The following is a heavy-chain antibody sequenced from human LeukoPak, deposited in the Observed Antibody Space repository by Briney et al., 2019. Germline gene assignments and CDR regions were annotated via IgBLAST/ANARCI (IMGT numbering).Heavy chain of an antibody. J-gene: IGHJ3*02. CDR1: GGSISSYY. V-gene: IGHV4-4*07. CDR3: ARVPLRRSVFDI. Sequence: PSETLSLTCTVSGGSISSYYWSWLRQPAGKGLEWIGRIYTSGSTNYNPSLKSRVTMSADTSKNQFSLKLSSFTAADTAVYYCARVPLRRSVFDIWGQGTMVTVSS. D-gene: IGHD3-3*01. CDR2: IYTSGST.